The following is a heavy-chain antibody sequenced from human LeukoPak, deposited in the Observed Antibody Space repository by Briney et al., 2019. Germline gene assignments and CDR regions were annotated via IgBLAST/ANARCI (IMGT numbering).Heavy chain of an antibody. CDR1: GFTFSSYA. CDR2: ISSSSYI. Sequence: PGGSLRLSCSASGFTFSSYAMHWVRQAPGKGLEWVSSISSSSYIYYADSVKGRFTISRDNAKNSLYLQMNSLRAEDTAVYYCARGMVRGVIITYYYGMDVWGQGTTVTVSS. V-gene: IGHV3-21*01. D-gene: IGHD3-10*01. J-gene: IGHJ6*02. CDR3: ARGMVRGVIITYYYGMDV.